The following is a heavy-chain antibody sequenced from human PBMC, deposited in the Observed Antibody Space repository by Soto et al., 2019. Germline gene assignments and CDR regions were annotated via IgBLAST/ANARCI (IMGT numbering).Heavy chain of an antibody. CDR3: AKAPVIRGELDY. CDR1: GFTFSSYA. J-gene: IGHJ4*01. D-gene: IGHD5-12*01. Sequence: PGGSLRLSCAASGFTFSSYAMSWVRQAPGKGLEWVSAISGSGGTTYYADSVKGRFTISRDNSKNTLYLQMNSLRAEDTAVYYCAKAPVIRGELDYWGQVTLVTVSS. CDR2: ISGSGGTT. V-gene: IGHV3-23*01.